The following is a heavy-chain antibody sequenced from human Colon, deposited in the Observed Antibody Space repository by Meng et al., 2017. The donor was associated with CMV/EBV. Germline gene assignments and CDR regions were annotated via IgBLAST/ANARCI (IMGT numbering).Heavy chain of an antibody. CDR3: ARGLYGSGRHQIDY. V-gene: IGHV4-34*01. D-gene: IGHD3-10*01. J-gene: IGHJ4*02. CDR2: INHSGST. Sequence: GHGLFSPLVHLAPPCAVYGGLFRGYYRSWIRQPPGKGLEWIGEINHSGSTNYNPSLKSRVTISVDTSKNQFSLKLSSVTAADTAVYYCARGLYGSGRHQIDYWGQGTLVTVSS. CDR1: GGLFRGYY.